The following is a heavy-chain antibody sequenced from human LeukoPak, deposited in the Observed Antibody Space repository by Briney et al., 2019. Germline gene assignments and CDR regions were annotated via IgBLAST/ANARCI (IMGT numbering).Heavy chain of an antibody. CDR2: ISGYNGNT. CDR3: ARGRYCSSTSCYKVYYYYMDV. V-gene: IGHV1-18*01. J-gene: IGHJ6*03. CDR1: GYTFTSYG. D-gene: IGHD2-2*02. Sequence: ASVKVSCKASGYTFTSYGISWVRQAPGQGLEWMGWISGYNGNTNYAQKLQGRVTMTTDTSTSTAYMELRSLRSDDTAVYYCARGRYCSSTSCYKVYYYYMDVWGKGTTATVSS.